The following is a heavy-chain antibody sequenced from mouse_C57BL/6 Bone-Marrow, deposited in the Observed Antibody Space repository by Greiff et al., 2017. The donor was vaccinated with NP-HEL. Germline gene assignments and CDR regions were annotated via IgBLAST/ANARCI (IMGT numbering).Heavy chain of an antibody. D-gene: IGHD2-1*01. CDR3: ARGRVTGLDY. CDR1: GYTFTSYG. CDR2: IYPRSGNT. Sequence: QVHVKQSGAELARPGASVKLSCKASGYTFTSYGISWVKQRTGQGLEWIGEIYPRSGNTYYNEKFKGKATLTADKSSSTAYMELRSLTSEDSAVYFCARGRVTGLDYWGQGTTLTVSS. V-gene: IGHV1-81*01. J-gene: IGHJ2*01.